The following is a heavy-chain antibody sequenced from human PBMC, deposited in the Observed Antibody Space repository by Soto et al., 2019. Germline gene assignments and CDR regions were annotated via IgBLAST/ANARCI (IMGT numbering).Heavy chain of an antibody. CDR3: ARDPAADDYMDV. D-gene: IGHD6-13*01. CDR1: GFTFSSYS. CDR2: ISSSSSYI. J-gene: IGHJ6*03. V-gene: IGHV3-21*01. Sequence: GSLRLSCAASGFTFSSYSMNWVRQAPGKGLEWVSSISSSSSYIYYADSVKGRFTISRDIAKNSLYLQMNSLRAEDTAVYYCARDPAADDYMDVWGKGTTVTVSS.